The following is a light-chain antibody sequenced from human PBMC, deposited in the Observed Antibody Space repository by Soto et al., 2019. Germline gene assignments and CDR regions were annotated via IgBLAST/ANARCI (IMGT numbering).Light chain of an antibody. J-gene: IGKJ5*01. CDR1: QSISSY. Sequence: DIQMTQSPSSLSASVGYRVTITCRASQSISSYLNWYQQKPGKAPKLLIYAASSLQSGVPSRFSGSGSGTDFTLTISSLQPEDFATYYCQHFKSFPITFGQGTRLEIK. V-gene: IGKV1-39*01. CDR3: QHFKSFPIT. CDR2: AAS.